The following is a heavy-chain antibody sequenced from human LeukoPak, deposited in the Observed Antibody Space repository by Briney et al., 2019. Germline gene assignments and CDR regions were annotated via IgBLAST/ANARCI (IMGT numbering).Heavy chain of an antibody. CDR2: ISGSGGST. CDR3: AKGPGGSYLNWFDP. D-gene: IGHD1-26*01. CDR1: GFTFSSYA. V-gene: IGHV3-23*01. Sequence: GGSLRLSCAASGFTFSSYAMSWVRQAPGKGLEWVSAISGSGGSTYYADSVKGRFTISRDNSKNTLYLQMNSPRAEDTAVYYCAKGPGGSYLNWFDPWGQGTLVTVSS. J-gene: IGHJ5*02.